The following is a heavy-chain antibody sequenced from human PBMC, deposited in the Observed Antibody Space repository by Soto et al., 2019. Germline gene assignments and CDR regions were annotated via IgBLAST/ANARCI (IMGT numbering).Heavy chain of an antibody. CDR2: INPSGNAV. J-gene: IGHJ6*03. CDR1: GFTFSSYN. D-gene: IGHD3-10*01. Sequence: ELRLAESGGDLVQPGGSLRLSCVASGFTFSSYNFNWVRQAPGKGLEWVSLINPSGNAVYYADSVQGRFTIARDNGRMSLFLEMSSLRAEDTGVDFGGRSYCIDVWGKGTTVIVSS. V-gene: IGHV3-48*03. CDR3: GRSYCIDV.